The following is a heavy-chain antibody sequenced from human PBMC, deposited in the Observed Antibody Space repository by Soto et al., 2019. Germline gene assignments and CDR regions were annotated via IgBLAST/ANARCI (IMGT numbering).Heavy chain of an antibody. V-gene: IGHV5-51*01. CDR2: IYPADSDT. J-gene: IGHJ3*01. CDR1: GSYFTNYW. CDR3: ARRDGSGSYVIYSAFDF. Sequence: GESLKISCKGSGSYFTNYWIGWVRQMPGKGLEWMGIIYPADSDTRYSPSFQGQVTISADGSIATAYLQWSSLKASDTAMYYCARRDGSGSYVIYSAFDFWGQGTMVTVSS. D-gene: IGHD3-10*01.